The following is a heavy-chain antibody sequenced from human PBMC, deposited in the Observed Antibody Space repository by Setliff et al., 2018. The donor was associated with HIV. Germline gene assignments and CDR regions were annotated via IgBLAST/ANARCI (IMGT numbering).Heavy chain of an antibody. D-gene: IGHD3-10*01. Sequence: ASVKVSCKASGYTFTTYSLHWVRQAPGQSLEWMGWINVGNGDTKYSQDLQGRITITRDTSANTADMELSSLRSEDTAVYYCARDDHYYDSGSLYSDWYFDLWGRGTLVTVSS. CDR1: GYTFTTYS. CDR2: INVGNGDT. V-gene: IGHV1-3*03. J-gene: IGHJ2*01. CDR3: ARDDHYYDSGSLYSDWYFDL.